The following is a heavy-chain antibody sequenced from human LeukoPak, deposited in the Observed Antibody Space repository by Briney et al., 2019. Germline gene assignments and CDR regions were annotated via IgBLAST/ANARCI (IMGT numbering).Heavy chain of an antibody. Sequence: PGGSLRLSCAASGFTFSISWMHWVRQAPGKGLEWVARIDSDDSRTIYADSVKGRFTISRDDAQNTLYLQMNSLRAEDTAVYYCAKGGSSSSSYWGQGTMVAVSS. J-gene: IGHJ4*02. CDR1: GFTFSISW. V-gene: IGHV3-74*01. CDR3: AKGGSSSSSY. CDR2: IDSDDSRT. D-gene: IGHD6-6*01.